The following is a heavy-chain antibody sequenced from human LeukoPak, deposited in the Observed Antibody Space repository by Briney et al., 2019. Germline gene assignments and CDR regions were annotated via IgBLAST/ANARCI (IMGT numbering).Heavy chain of an antibody. CDR2: ISGSGGST. Sequence: PGGSLRLSCTASGCTFSSYAMSWVRQAPGKGLEWVSAISGSGGSTYYADSVKGRFTIYRDNSKNTLYLQMNSLRAEDTAVYYCAKTRDDFDIWGQGTMVTVSS. CDR1: GCTFSSYA. J-gene: IGHJ3*02. V-gene: IGHV3-23*01. CDR3: AKTRDDFDI.